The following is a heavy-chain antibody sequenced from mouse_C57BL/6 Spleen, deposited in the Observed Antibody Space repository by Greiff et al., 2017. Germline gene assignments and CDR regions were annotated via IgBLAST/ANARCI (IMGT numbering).Heavy chain of an antibody. V-gene: IGHV14-3*01. J-gene: IGHJ2*01. CDR1: GFNIKNTY. D-gene: IGHD1-1*01. CDR2: IDPANGNT. CDR3: ASGGGKLALTRFDY. Sequence: VQLQQSVAELVRPGASVTLSCTASGFNIKNTYMHWVKQRPEQGLEWIGRIDPANGNTKYAPKFQGKATITADTSSNTSYLQLSSLTSEDTAIYYCASGGGKLALTRFDYWGQGTTLTVSS.